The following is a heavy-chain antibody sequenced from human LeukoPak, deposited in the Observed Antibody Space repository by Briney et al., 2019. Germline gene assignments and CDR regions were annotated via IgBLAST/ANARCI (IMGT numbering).Heavy chain of an antibody. CDR1: GFTVSSNY. J-gene: IGHJ4*02. D-gene: IGHD3-3*01. CDR3: ARAHYDFWGGSYYFDY. V-gene: IGHV3-53*01. CDR2: IYSGGST. Sequence: GGSLRPSCAASGFTVSSNYMSWVRQAPGKGLEWVSVIYSGGSTYYADSVKGRFTISRDNSKNTLYLQMNSLRAEDTAVYYCARAHYDFWGGSYYFDYWGQGTLVTVSS.